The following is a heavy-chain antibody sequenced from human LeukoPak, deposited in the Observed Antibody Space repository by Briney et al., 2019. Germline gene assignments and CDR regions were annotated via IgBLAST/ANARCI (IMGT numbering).Heavy chain of an antibody. CDR3: ARERHRKGSGYLLDY. J-gene: IGHJ4*02. V-gene: IGHV1-69*05. D-gene: IGHD3-22*01. CDR1: GGTFSSYA. CDR2: IIPIVGTA. Sequence: GASVKVSCKASGGTFSSYAISWVRQAPGQGLEWMGGIIPIVGTANYAQKFQGRVTITTDESTSTAYMELSSLRSEDTAVYYCARERHRKGSGYLLDYWGQGTLVTVSS.